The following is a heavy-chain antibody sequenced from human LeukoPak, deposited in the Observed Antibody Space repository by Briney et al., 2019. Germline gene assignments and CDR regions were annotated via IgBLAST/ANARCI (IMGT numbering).Heavy chain of an antibody. D-gene: IGHD5-18*01. CDR2: IDPSDSYT. Sequence: GESLGISCKGSGYSFTSYWISWVRQMPGKGLEWMGRIDPSDSYTSYSPSFQGHVTISADKSISTAYLQWSSLKASDTAMYYCARRRYSYGQPLDFDYWGQGTLVTVSS. J-gene: IGHJ4*02. V-gene: IGHV5-10-1*01. CDR1: GYSFTSYW. CDR3: ARRRYSYGQPLDFDY.